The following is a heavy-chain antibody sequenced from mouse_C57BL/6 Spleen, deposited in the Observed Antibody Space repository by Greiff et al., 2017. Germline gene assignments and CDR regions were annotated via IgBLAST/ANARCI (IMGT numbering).Heavy chain of an antibody. CDR3: ASPGFAY. Sequence: EVQLQQSGPELVKPGASVKISCKASGYTFTDYYMNWVKQSHGKSLEWIGDINPNNGGTSYNQKFKGKATLTVDKSSSTAYMEPHNLTSEDSAVYYCASPGFAYWGQGTLVTVSA. CDR2: INPNNGGT. V-gene: IGHV1-26*01. CDR1: GYTFTDYY. J-gene: IGHJ3*01.